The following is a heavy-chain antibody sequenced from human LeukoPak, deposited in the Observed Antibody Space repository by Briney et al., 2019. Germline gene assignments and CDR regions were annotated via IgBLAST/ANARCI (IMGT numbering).Heavy chain of an antibody. CDR2: IIPIFGTA. V-gene: IGHV1-69*13. CDR3: ARGGRYCSGTSCYRLFDY. J-gene: IGHJ4*02. CDR1: GGTFISYA. D-gene: IGHD2-2*01. Sequence: GASVKVSCKASGGTFISYAISWVRQAPGQGLEWMGGIIPIFGTANYAQKFQGRVTITADESTSTAYMELSSLRSEDTAVYYCARGGRYCSGTSCYRLFDYWGQGTLVTVSS.